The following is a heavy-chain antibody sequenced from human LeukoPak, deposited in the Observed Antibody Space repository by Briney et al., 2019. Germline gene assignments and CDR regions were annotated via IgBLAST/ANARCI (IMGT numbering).Heavy chain of an antibody. J-gene: IGHJ4*02. D-gene: IGHD6-19*01. CDR2: IYDSGST. Sequence: SETLSLTCTVSGGSIRSSYYYWGWIRQPPGKGLEWIGSIYDSGSTYYNPSLKSRVTISVDTSKNQFSLKLNSVTAADTAVYYCARGYSSGWSDYWGQGTLVTVSS. CDR3: ARGYSSGWSDY. CDR1: GGSIRSSYYY. V-gene: IGHV4-39*01.